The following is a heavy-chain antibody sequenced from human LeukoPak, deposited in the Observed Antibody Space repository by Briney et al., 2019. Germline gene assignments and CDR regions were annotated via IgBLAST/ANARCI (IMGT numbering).Heavy chain of an antibody. D-gene: IGHD4-17*01. Sequence: SETLSLTCTVSGGSISGYYWSWIRQSPGKGLEWIGNIYNIGSTNYNPPLKSRVTISVDTSKKQFSLNLTSVTAADTAVYYCAGQPLYYDEYTWGQGTLVRVSS. CDR3: AGQPLYYDEYT. CDR1: GGSISGYY. CDR2: IYNIGST. J-gene: IGHJ5*02. V-gene: IGHV4-59*01.